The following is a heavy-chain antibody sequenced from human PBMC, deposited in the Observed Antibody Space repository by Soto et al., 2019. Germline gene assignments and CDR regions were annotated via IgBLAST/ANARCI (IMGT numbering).Heavy chain of an antibody. CDR2: ISGYNGHT. J-gene: IGHJ5*02. D-gene: IGHD1-26*01. V-gene: IGHV1-18*01. Sequence: QVHLVQSGPEVKKPGASVKVSCKASGYTFYNYGITWVRQAPGQGLEWMGWISGYNGHTNYAQRFQGRVSMTTDTSTRTASMELRSLRSDDAAIYYCARLVGPTSSDNWFDPWGQGTLLTVSS. CDR1: GYTFYNYG. CDR3: ARLVGPTSSDNWFDP.